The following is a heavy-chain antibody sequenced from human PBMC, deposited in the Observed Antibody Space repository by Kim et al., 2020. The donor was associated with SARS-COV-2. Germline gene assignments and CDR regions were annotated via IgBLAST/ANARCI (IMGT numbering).Heavy chain of an antibody. CDR1: GYTFTSYY. D-gene: IGHD6-19*01. Sequence: ASVKVSCKASGYTFTSYYMHWVRQAPGQGLEWMGIINPSGGSTSYAQKFQGRVTMTRDTSTSTVYMELSSLRSEDTAVYYCARAISIAVAGYYFDYWGQGTLVTVSS. J-gene: IGHJ4*02. V-gene: IGHV1-46*01. CDR3: ARAISIAVAGYYFDY. CDR2: INPSGGST.